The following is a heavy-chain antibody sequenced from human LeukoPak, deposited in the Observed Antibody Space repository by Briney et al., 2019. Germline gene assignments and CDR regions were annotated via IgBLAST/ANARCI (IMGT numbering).Heavy chain of an antibody. CDR1: GGSISIYY. CDR2: IYYSGST. Sequence: PSETLSLTCTVSGGSISIYYWSWIRQPPGKGLEWIGYIYYSGSTNCNPSLKSRVTISVDTSKNQFSLKLSSVTAADTAVYYCARVRGYCGGDCSGLLPGNDAFDIWGQGTMVTVSS. J-gene: IGHJ3*02. D-gene: IGHD2-21*01. V-gene: IGHV4-59*12. CDR3: ARVRGYCGGDCSGLLPGNDAFDI.